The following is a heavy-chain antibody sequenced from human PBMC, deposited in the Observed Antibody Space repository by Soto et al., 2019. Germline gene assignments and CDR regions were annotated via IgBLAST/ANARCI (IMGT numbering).Heavy chain of an antibody. Sequence: EVQLVESGGGLVKPGGSLRLSCAASGFTFSSYSMNWVRQAPGKGLEWVSSISSSSSYIYYADSVKGRFTISRDNAKNSLYLQMNSLRAEDTAVYYCARGEGQLPSDYYYYGMDVWGQGTTVTVSS. CDR1: GFTFSSYS. CDR2: ISSSSSYI. CDR3: ARGEGQLPSDYYYYGMDV. D-gene: IGHD2-2*01. J-gene: IGHJ6*02. V-gene: IGHV3-21*01.